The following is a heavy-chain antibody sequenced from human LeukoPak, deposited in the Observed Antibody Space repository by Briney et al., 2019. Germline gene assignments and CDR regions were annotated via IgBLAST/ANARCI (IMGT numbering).Heavy chain of an antibody. CDR1: GFTFSDYY. CDR3: ARALVSRIVVVPAAIQLGY. CDR2: ISSSGSTI. J-gene: IGHJ4*02. Sequence: GGSLRLSCAASGFTFSDYYMSWIRQAPGKGLEWVSYISSSGSTIYYADSVKGRFTISRDKAKNSLYLQMNSLRAEDTAVYYCARALVSRIVVVPAAIQLGYWGQGILVTVSS. V-gene: IGHV3-11*01. D-gene: IGHD2-2*02.